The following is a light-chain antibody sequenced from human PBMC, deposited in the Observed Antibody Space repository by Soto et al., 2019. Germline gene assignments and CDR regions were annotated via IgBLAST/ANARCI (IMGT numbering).Light chain of an antibody. J-gene: IGKJ1*01. CDR1: QSITMY. CDR3: QHYNSYSEA. Sequence: IPMTQSPSSLSAYVADRVTITCRASQSITMYLNWYRQKSGKAPELLIYDTSTLVSGVPSRFSGSGSGTEFTLTISSLQPDDFATYYCQHYNSYSEAFGQRTKVDIK. CDR2: DTS. V-gene: IGKV1-5*01.